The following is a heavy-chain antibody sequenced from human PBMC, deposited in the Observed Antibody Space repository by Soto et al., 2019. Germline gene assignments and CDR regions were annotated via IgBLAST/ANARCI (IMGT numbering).Heavy chain of an antibody. CDR1: GYSFSTYW. CDR3: ARRGRAFDI. J-gene: IGHJ3*02. CDR2: IYPSDSDT. V-gene: IGHV5-51*01. Sequence: PGESLKISCKGSGYSFSTYWIGWVRQMPGKGLEWMGIIYPSDSDTRYSPSFQDQVTISADKSISTAYLQWSSLRASVTAIYYCARRGRAFDIWGQGTMVTVSS.